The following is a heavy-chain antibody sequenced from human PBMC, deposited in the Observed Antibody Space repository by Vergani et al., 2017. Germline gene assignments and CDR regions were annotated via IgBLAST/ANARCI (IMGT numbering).Heavy chain of an antibody. V-gene: IGHV1-46*01. J-gene: IGHJ6*03. D-gene: IGHD6-19*01. CDR3: ARGRDSSGSYYYYMDV. CDR2: INPSGGST. Sequence: QVQLVQSGAEVKKPGSSVKVSCKASGGTFSSYAISWVRQAPGQGLEWMGIINPSGGSTSYAQKFQGRVTMTRDTSTSTVYMELSSLRSEDTAVYYCARGRDSSGSYYYYMDVWGKGTTVTVSS. CDR1: GGTFSSYA.